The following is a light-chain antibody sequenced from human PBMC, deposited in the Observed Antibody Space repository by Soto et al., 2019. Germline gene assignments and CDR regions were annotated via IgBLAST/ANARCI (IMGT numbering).Light chain of an antibody. J-gene: IGKJ3*01. CDR3: QKYGDSFA. CDR2: GTS. Sequence: EIVLTQSPGTLSLSPGERATLSCRASQSVSSRFLAWYQHKPGQGPRLLIYGTSSRATGIPDRFSGSGSGKDFTLTISRLEPEDFALYFCQKYGDSFAFVPGTKVDIK. V-gene: IGKV3-20*01. CDR1: QSVSSRF.